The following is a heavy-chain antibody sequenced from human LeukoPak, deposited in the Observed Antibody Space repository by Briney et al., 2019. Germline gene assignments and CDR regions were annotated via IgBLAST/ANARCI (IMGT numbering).Heavy chain of an antibody. Sequence: KTGGSLRLSCAASGFTFSDYYMSWIRQAPGKGLEWVSTISRSGGTIYYADSVKGRFTISREHAKNSLYLQMNSLRAEDTAVYYCARDHPVTTFHYFDYWGQGTLVTVSS. J-gene: IGHJ4*02. D-gene: IGHD4-17*01. V-gene: IGHV3-11*01. CDR1: GFTFSDYY. CDR2: ISRSGGTI. CDR3: ARDHPVTTFHYFDY.